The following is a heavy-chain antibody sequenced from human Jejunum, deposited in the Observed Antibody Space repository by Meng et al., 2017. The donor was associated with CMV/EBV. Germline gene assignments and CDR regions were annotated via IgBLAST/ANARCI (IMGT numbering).Heavy chain of an antibody. D-gene: IGHD4-23*01. Sequence: SSHAMNGVRQAPGKGLEWVSGISGSGETAYYADSVKGRFTISRDNSKSTLYLRMDSLSAEDTAVYYCAKEKYGGAGWAFYHGIDVWGQGTTVTVSS. CDR3: AKEKYGGAGWAFYHGIDV. V-gene: IGHV3-23*01. CDR1: SSHA. CDR2: ISGSGETA. J-gene: IGHJ6*02.